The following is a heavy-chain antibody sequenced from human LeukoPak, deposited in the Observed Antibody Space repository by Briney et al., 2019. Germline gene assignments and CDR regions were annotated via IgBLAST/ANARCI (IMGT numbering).Heavy chain of an antibody. D-gene: IGHD3-22*01. CDR3: ARAFDSSGYHYYYYYMDV. V-gene: IGHV4-34*01. J-gene: IGHJ6*03. CDR2: INHSGST. Sequence: PSETLSLTCAVYGGSFSGYYWSWIRQPPGKGLEWIGEINHSGSTNYNPSLKSRVTISVDTSKNQFSLKLSSVTAADTAVYYCARAFDSSGYHYYYYYMDVWGKGTTVTVSS. CDR1: GGSFSGYY.